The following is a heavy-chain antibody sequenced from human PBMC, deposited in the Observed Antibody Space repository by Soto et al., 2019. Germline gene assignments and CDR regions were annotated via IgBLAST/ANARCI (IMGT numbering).Heavy chain of an antibody. Sequence: QVQLVESGGGVVQPGRSLRLSCAAPGFRFGGYGMHWFRQAPGKGLEWVAGIYLDGSKEYHTDSVEGRFTISRDNSKNTLTLQMDSLRGEDTAVYYCARDRWITGDFPVYDYWGKGTLVTVSS. J-gene: IGHJ4*02. CDR3: ARDRWITGDFPVYDY. D-gene: IGHD1-20*01. CDR1: GFRFGGYG. CDR2: IYLDGSKE. V-gene: IGHV3-33*01.